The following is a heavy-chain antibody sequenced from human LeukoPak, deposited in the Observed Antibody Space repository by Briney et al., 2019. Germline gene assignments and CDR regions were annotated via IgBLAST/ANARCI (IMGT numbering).Heavy chain of an antibody. CDR3: ARGDGMDI. J-gene: IGHJ3*02. Sequence: PSETLSPTCTVSGGSVSSGTYYWSWIRQPPGKGLEWIGYIYYSGSTNYNPSLKSRVTISVDTSKNQFSLKLSSVTAADTAVYYCARGDGMDIWGQGTMVTVSS. D-gene: IGHD1-26*01. CDR1: GGSVSSGTYY. V-gene: IGHV4-61*01. CDR2: IYYSGST.